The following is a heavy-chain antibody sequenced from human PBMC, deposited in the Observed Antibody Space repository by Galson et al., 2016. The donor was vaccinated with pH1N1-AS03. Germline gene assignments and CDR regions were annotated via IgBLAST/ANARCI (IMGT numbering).Heavy chain of an antibody. Sequence: SLRLSCAASGFTLRTYDMHWVRQAPGKGLEWVGINRYYGSSEYYGDSTKGRISISRDNSQNTISLQMNSLRVEDTAVYYCVRGSGYYFDSWGQGTLVIVSS. J-gene: IGHJ4*02. CDR1: GFTLRTYD. D-gene: IGHD3-3*01. V-gene: IGHV3-33*01. CDR2: NRYYGSSE. CDR3: VRGSGYYFDS.